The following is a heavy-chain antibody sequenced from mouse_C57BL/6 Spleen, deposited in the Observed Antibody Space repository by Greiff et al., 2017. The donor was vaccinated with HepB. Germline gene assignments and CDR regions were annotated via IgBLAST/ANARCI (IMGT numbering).Heavy chain of an antibody. CDR3: ARDPGNRYFDG. V-gene: IGHV1-64*01. J-gene: IGHJ1*03. CDR1: GYTFTSYW. D-gene: IGHD2-1*01. Sequence: VQLQQPGAELVKPGASVKLSCKASGYTFTSYWMHWVKQRPGQGLEWIGMIHPNSGSTNYNEKFKSKATLTVDKSSSTAYMKLSSQTSEDSAVYYGARDPGNRYFDGWGTGTTVTVAS. CDR2: IHPNSGST.